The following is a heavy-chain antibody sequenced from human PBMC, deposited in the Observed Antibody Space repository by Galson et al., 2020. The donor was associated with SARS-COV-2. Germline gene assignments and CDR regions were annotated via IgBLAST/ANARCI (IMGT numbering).Heavy chain of an antibody. Sequence: GESLKISCTASGFKFDDYVMHWVRQGPGKGLEWVSLISWNGETTYYADSVQGRFTVSRDNRRNSLFLQMHSLRPEDTALYYCAKVFYSENYSSAFDHLGQGTLVTVSS. J-gene: IGHJ4*02. D-gene: IGHD1-26*01. CDR1: GFKFDDYV. V-gene: IGHV3-43D*03. CDR3: AKVFYSENYSSAFDH. CDR2: ISWNGETT.